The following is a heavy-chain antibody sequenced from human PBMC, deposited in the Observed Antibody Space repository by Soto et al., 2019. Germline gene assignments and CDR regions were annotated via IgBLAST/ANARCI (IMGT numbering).Heavy chain of an antibody. CDR3: ARGRPITMVRGVIIY. Sequence: QVQLQQWGAGLLKPSETLSLTCAVYGGSFSGYYWSWIRQPPGRGRRWIGEINQGGSTNYNPSLKSRVTISVDTSKNQFSLKLSSVTAADTAVYYCARGRPITMVRGVIIYWGQGTLVTVSS. CDR2: INQGGST. J-gene: IGHJ4*02. V-gene: IGHV4-34*01. D-gene: IGHD3-10*01. CDR1: GGSFSGYY.